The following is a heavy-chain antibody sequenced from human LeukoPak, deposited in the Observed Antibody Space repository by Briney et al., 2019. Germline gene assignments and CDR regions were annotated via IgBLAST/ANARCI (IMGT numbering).Heavy chain of an antibody. CDR3: AKFQGGGSSSTWKLAY. J-gene: IGHJ4*02. Sequence: PGGSLRLSCAASGFTFNYYWLTWVRQAPGKGLEWVANIQQDGSEKYYVDSVKGRFIISRDNAKNSLYLQMNSLRAEDTAVYFCAKFQGGGSSSTWKLAYWGPGTLVTVSS. CDR2: IQQDGSEK. D-gene: IGHD6-6*01. V-gene: IGHV3-7*03. CDR1: GFTFNYYW.